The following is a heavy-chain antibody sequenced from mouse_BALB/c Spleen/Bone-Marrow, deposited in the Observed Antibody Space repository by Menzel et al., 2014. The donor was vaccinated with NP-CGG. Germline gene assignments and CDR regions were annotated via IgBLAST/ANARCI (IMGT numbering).Heavy chain of an antibody. J-gene: IGHJ3*01. CDR2: IDPANGNT. D-gene: IGHD2-2*01. CDR3: ARWLPLAY. V-gene: IGHV14-3*02. CDR1: GFNIKDTY. Sequence: VQLQQSGAELVKPGASVKLSCTASGFNIKDTYMHWVMQRPEQGLEWIGRIDPANGNTKYDPKFQGKATITADTSSNTAYLQLSSLTSEDTAVYYCARWLPLAYWGQGTLVTVSA.